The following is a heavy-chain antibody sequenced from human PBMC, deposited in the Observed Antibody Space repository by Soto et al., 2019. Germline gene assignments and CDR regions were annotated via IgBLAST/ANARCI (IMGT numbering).Heavy chain of an antibody. D-gene: IGHD5-18*01. CDR1: GGTFSSYA. Sequence: SVKVSCKASGGTFSSYAISWVRQAPGQGLEWMGGIIPIFGTANYAQKCQGRVTITADESTSTAYMELSSLRSEDTAVYYCAIDGRAYSYGSPFWGQGTTVTVSS. J-gene: IGHJ6*02. CDR3: AIDGRAYSYGSPF. V-gene: IGHV1-69*13. CDR2: IIPIFGTA.